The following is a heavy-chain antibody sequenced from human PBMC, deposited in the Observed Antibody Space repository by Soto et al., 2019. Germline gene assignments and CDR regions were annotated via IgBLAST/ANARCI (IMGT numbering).Heavy chain of an antibody. CDR1: GFTVNSHY. J-gene: IGHJ4*02. Sequence: EVQLAESGGGLIQPGGSLRLSCAASGFTVNSHYMSWVRQGPGKGLEWVAVIYKGGGTFYADSVKDRCTISRDNYKNTVFLQMHSLRAEDTAVYYCASTRDSGTSYYFDYWCQGTLVTVSS. D-gene: IGHD2-15*01. CDR2: IYKGGGT. CDR3: ASTRDSGTSYYFDY. V-gene: IGHV3-53*01.